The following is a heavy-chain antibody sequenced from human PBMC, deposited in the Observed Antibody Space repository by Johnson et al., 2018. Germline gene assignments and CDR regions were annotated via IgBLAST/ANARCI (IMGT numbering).Heavy chain of an antibody. J-gene: IGHJ5*02. V-gene: IGHV1-8*01. CDR3: ARPDSRGWYLLDP. CDR1: GYTFINYD. Sequence: QLVESGAEVKKPGXSVKXSCKASGYTFINYDINWVRQATGQGLEWMGWMNPKSGNIGYAKKFQGRVAMTRDTSINTAYRELSSLSLEDTAVYYLARPDSRGWYLLDPWGQGTLVTVSS. CDR2: MNPKSGNI. D-gene: IGHD6-19*01.